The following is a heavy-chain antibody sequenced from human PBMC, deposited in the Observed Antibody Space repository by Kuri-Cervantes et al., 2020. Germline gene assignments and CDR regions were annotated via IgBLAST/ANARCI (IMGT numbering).Heavy chain of an antibody. Sequence: ASVKVSCKASGYTFTSYYMHWVRQAPGQGLEWMGIINPSGGSTSYAQKFQGRVTMTRDTSTSTVYMELSSLRSEDTAVYYCARDGPRSGRYNDYYGMDVWGQGTTVTVSS. CDR1: GYTFTSYY. V-gene: IGHV1-46*01. J-gene: IGHJ6*02. CDR2: INPSGGST. CDR3: ARDGPRSGRYNDYYGMDV. D-gene: IGHD1-26*01.